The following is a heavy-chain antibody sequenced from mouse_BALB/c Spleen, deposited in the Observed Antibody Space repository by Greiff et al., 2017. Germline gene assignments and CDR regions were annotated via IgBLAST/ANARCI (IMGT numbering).Heavy chain of an antibody. Sequence: QVQLQQPGAALVRPGASVKLSCKASGYSFTSYWMNWVKQRPGQGLEWIGMIHPSDSATRLNQKFKDKATLTVDKSSSTAYMQLSSPTSEDSAVYYCARGRNDDGYYVGNYWGQGTTLTVSS. V-gene: IGHV1-61*01. J-gene: IGHJ2*01. CDR2: IHPSDSAT. D-gene: IGHD2-3*01. CDR1: GYSFTSYW. CDR3: ARGRNDDGYYVGNY.